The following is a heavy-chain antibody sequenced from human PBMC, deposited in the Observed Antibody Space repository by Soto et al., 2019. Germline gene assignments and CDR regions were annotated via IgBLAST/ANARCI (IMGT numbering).Heavy chain of an antibody. V-gene: IGHV3-48*03. D-gene: IGHD3-10*01. J-gene: IGHJ6*02. Sequence: GSLRLSCAASGFTFSSYDMNWVRQAPGKGLEWVSYISSSANTVHYADSVKGQFTISRDNAKNSLYLRMNSLRAEDTAVYYCARRGLQGYGSGSYYKTYGMDVWGQGTTVTAP. CDR2: ISSSANTV. CDR1: GFTFSSYD. CDR3: ARRGLQGYGSGSYYKTYGMDV.